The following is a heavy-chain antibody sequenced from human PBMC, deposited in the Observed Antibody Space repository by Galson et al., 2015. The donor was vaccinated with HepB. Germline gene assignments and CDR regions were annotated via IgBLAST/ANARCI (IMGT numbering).Heavy chain of an antibody. CDR2: INPNSGGT. V-gene: IGHV1-2*02. Sequence: SVKVSCKASGYTFTGYYMHWVRQAPGQGLEWMGWINPNSGGTNYAQKFQGRVTMTRDTSISTAYMELSRLRSDETAVYYCARASGYCSSTSCYTPNWFDPWGQGTLVTVSS. D-gene: IGHD2-2*02. CDR1: GYTFTGYY. J-gene: IGHJ5*02. CDR3: ARASGYCSSTSCYTPNWFDP.